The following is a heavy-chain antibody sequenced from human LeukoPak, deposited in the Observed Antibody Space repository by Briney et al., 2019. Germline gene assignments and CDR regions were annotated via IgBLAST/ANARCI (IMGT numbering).Heavy chain of an antibody. CDR3: TRWESGNDPFDY. D-gene: IGHD1-26*01. CDR2: IRSKAKSHAT. Sequence: GGSLRLSCAGSGFTVSDSAMHWVRQASGKGLDWIGRIRSKAKSHATAYAASVKGRFTFSRDDSKNMAYLQMNSLKTEDTAVYYCTRWESGNDPFDYWGQGTLVTVSS. V-gene: IGHV3-73*01. J-gene: IGHJ4*02. CDR1: GFTVSDSA.